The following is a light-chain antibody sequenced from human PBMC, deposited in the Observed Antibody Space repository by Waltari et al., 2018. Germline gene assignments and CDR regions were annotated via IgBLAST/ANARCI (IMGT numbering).Light chain of an antibody. CDR1: QSVNTW. Sequence: IQMTQSPSTLSASAGDRVVITCRASQSVNTWLAWYQQRPGKAHNLLIYRASSLQSGVPSRFSGRGSGTEFTLTINSLQPDDFASYYCQQYNSFPWTFGQGTKVEIK. CDR3: QQYNSFPWT. J-gene: IGKJ1*01. CDR2: RAS. V-gene: IGKV1-5*03.